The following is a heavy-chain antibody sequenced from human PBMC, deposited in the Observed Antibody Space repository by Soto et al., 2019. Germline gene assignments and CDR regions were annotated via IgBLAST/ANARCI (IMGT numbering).Heavy chain of an antibody. V-gene: IGHV4-31*03. D-gene: IGHD1-26*01. CDR3: ACSGIPSAFFDY. CDR2: IYYSGST. CDR1: GGSISSGGYY. Sequence: QVQLQESGPGLVKPSQTLSLTCTVSGGSISSGGYYWSWIRQHPGKGLEWIGYIYYSGSTYYNPYLKSRVTISVDTSKNQFSLKLSSVTAADTAVYYCACSGIPSAFFDYWGQGTLVTVSS. J-gene: IGHJ4*02.